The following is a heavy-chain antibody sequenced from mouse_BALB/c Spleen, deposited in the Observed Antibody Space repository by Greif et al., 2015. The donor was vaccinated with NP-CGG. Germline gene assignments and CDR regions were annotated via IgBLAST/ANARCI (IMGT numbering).Heavy chain of an antibody. CDR1: GYTFTDYY. V-gene: IGHV1-84*02. CDR2: IYPGSGNT. CDR3: ARRTGTEAMDY. J-gene: IGHJ4*01. Sequence: QVQLKDSGPELVKPGASVKISCKASGYTFTDYYINWVKQKPGQGLEWIGWIYPGSGNTKYNEKFKGKATLTVDTSSSTAYMQLSSLTSVDTAVYFCARRTGTEAMDYWGQGTSVTVSS. D-gene: IGHD4-1*01.